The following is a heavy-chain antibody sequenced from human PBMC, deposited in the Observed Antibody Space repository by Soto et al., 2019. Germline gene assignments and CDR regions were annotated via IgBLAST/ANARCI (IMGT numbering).Heavy chain of an antibody. CDR3: AKDLTYYDFWSGYYLDYFDY. V-gene: IGHV3-23*01. Sequence: EVQLLESGGGLVQPGGSLRLSCAASGFTFSSYAMSWVRQAPGKGLEWVSAISGSGGSTYYADSVKGRFTISRDNSKNTLYLQMNSLRAEDTAVYYCAKDLTYYDFWSGYYLDYFDYWGQGTLVTVSP. CDR2: ISGSGGST. CDR1: GFTFSSYA. J-gene: IGHJ4*02. D-gene: IGHD3-3*01.